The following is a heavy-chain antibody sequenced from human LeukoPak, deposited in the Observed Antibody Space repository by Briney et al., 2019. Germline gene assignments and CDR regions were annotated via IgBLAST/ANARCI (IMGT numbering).Heavy chain of an antibody. J-gene: IGHJ4*02. CDR1: GYTLSNYD. V-gene: IGHV1-18*01. CDR2: ISVYNGNT. D-gene: IGHD6-13*01. Sequence: ASVKVSCKASGYTLSNYDISWVRQAPGQGLEWMGWISVYNGNTNYAQKFQGRVTMTTDTSTSTAYMELRSLRSDDTAMYYCASDHLSIEATGTRYWGQGTLVTVSS. CDR3: ASDHLSIEATGTRY.